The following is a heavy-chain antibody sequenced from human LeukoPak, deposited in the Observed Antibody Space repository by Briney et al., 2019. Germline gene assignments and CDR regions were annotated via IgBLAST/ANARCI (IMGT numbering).Heavy chain of an antibody. CDR1: GGSFSGYY. Sequence: SETLSLTCAVYGGSFSGYYWSWIRQPPGKGLEWIGEINHSGSTNHNPSLKSRVTISVDTSKNQFSLKLSSVTAADTAVYYCARAVTIFGVVIHYYYGMDVWGQGTTVTVSS. CDR2: INHSGST. V-gene: IGHV4-34*01. D-gene: IGHD3-3*01. CDR3: ARAVTIFGVVIHYYYGMDV. J-gene: IGHJ6*02.